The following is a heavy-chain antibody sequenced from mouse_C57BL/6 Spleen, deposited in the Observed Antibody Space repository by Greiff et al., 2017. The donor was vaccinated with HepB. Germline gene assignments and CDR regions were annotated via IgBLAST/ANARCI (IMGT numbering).Heavy chain of an antibody. Sequence: VQLQQSGAELVRPGPSVKVSCKASGYAFTNYLIEWVKQRPGQGLEWIGVINPGSGGTNYNEKFKGKATLTADKSSSTAYMQLSSLTSEDSAVYFCARDYDGYYDYWGQGTTLTVSS. CDR2: INPGSGGT. V-gene: IGHV1-54*01. CDR3: ARDYDGYYDY. D-gene: IGHD2-3*01. CDR1: GYAFTNYL. J-gene: IGHJ2*01.